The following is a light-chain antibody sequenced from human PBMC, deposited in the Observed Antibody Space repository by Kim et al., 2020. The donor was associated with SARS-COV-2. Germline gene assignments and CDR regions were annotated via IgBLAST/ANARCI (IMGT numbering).Light chain of an antibody. CDR3: QHYGGSRYT. V-gene: IGKV3-20*01. J-gene: IGKJ2*01. CDR2: GAS. CDR1: QSVSRNY. Sequence: EIVLTQSPGTLSLSPGERATLSCRASQSVSRNYLAWYQQKLGQTPRLLIYGASTRAPGIPDRFSGSGSGADFTLTISSLGPEDFAVHYCQHYGGSRYTFGQGTKLEI.